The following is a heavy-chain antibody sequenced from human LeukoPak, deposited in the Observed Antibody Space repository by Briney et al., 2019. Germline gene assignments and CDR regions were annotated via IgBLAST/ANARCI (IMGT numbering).Heavy chain of an antibody. CDR1: GYTFTNYR. D-gene: IGHD5-18*01. CDR2: ISGYNGNT. V-gene: IGHV1-18*01. J-gene: IGHJ4*02. CDR3: ARQVDTTMALPDY. Sequence: ASVKVSCRTSGYTFTNYRINWVRHAPGQGLEWMGWISGYNGNTNYAQKFQGRVTMTTDTSTSTAYMELRSLRSDDTAIYYCARQVDTTMALPDYWGQGTLVTVSS.